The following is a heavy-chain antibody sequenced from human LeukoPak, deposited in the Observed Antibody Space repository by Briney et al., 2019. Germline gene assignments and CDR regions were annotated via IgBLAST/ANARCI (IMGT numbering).Heavy chain of an antibody. CDR1: GYCFTSYW. J-gene: IGHJ4*02. CDR2: IYPGDSDT. CDR3: ARSRPSIFDY. D-gene: IGHD2-21*01. V-gene: IGHV5-51*01. Sequence: PGESLKIYCKGSGYCFTSYWIGWVRPMPGKGLEWMGIIYPGDSDTRYSPSFQGQVTISADKSISTAYLQCSSLKASDTAMYHCARSRPSIFDYWGQGTLVTASS.